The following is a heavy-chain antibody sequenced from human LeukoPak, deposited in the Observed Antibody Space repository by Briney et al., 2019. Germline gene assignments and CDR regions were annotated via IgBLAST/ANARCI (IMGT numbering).Heavy chain of an antibody. CDR3: AKGPDNHVFYFDY. V-gene: IGHV3-23*01. J-gene: IGHJ4*02. Sequence: PGGSLRLSCAASGFTFMNYAMGWVRQAPGKGLEWVAGISGSGRTTYSADSVKGRFTVSRDNSKNTLFLQMNSLRDEDSALYYCAKGPDNHVFYFDYWGQGALVTVSS. CDR1: GFTFMNYA. D-gene: IGHD1-14*01. CDR2: ISGSGRTT.